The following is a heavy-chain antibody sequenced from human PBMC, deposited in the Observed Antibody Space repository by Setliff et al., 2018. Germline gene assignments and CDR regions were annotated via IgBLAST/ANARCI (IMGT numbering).Heavy chain of an antibody. CDR2: ITSSGYT. V-gene: IGHV4-31*03. CDR1: GYSISIDAYL. D-gene: IGHD2-21*01. Sequence: PSETLSLTCSVSGYSISIDAYLWSWIRHRQGEGLEYIGHITSSGYTNYSTSLQCRGAISEDTCENQFSHKLSSVTAAHTAIYFGVRGRTSGLFLPRFDPWGKGTLVTVSS. CDR3: VRGRTSGLFLPRFDP. J-gene: IGHJ5*02.